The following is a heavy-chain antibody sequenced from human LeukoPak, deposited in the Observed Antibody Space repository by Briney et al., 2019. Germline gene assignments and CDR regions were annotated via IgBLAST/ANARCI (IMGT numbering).Heavy chain of an antibody. CDR2: ISAYNGNT. CDR3: ARAGSRASRWEPMASHWFDP. J-gene: IGHJ5*01. CDR1: GYTFTSYG. V-gene: IGHV1-18*01. D-gene: IGHD1-26*01. Sequence: ASVKVSCKASGYTFTSYGISWVRQAPGQGLEWMGWISAYNGNTNYAQKLQGRVTMTRDTSTSTVYMELSSLRSEDTAVYYCARAGSRASRWEPMASHWFDPWGQGTPVTVSS.